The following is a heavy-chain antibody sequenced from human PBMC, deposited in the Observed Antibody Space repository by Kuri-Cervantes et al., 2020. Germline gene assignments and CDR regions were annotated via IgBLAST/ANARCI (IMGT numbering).Heavy chain of an antibody. CDR1: GGTFSSYA. D-gene: IGHD2-2*01. Sequence: ASVKVSCKASGGTFSSYAISWVRQAPGQGPEWMGWINPNSGGTNYAQKFQGRVTMTRDTSISTAYMELSRLRSDDTAVYYCATPYCSSTSCPYNWFDPWGQGTLVTVSS. J-gene: IGHJ5*02. CDR2: INPNSGGT. V-gene: IGHV1-2*02. CDR3: ATPYCSSTSCPYNWFDP.